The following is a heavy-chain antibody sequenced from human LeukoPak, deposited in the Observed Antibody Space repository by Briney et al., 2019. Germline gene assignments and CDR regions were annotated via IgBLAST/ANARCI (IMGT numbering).Heavy chain of an antibody. D-gene: IGHD6-13*01. J-gene: IGHJ4*02. CDR1: GFTFDDYA. V-gene: IGHV3-9*01. CDR3: AKDKSSWDYLDY. Sequence: GRSLRLSCAASGFTFDDYAMHWVRQVPGKGLEWVSSISWNSGSIGYADSVKGRFTISRDNAKNSLYLQMNSLRAEDTALYYCAKDKSSWDYLDYWGQGTLVTVSS. CDR2: ISWNSGSI.